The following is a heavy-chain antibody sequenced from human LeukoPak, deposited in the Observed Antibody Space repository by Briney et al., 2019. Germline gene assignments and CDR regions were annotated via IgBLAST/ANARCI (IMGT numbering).Heavy chain of an antibody. D-gene: IGHD6-19*01. V-gene: IGHV3-23*01. CDR2: ISGSGGST. CDR1: GFTFSTYA. J-gene: IGHJ4*02. CDR3: AKSAVGHNFDY. Sequence: GGSLRLSCAASGFTFSTYALNWVRQAPGEGLEWVSVISGSGGSTHYADSVKGRFTISRDNSNNMLYLQMNSLRAEDSAVYYCAKSAVGHNFDYWGWGTLVTVSS.